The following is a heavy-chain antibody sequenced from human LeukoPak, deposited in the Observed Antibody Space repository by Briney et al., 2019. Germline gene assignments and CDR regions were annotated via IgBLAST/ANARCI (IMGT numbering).Heavy chain of an antibody. Sequence: GASVKVSCKASGYTFTSYGISWVRQAPGQGLEWMGWISAYNGNTNYAQKLQGRVTMTTDTSTSTAYMEQRSLRSDDTAVYYCARDRWLGRDYSYSGMDVWGQGTTVTVSS. CDR2: ISAYNGNT. CDR3: ARDRWLGRDYSYSGMDV. CDR1: GYTFTSYG. D-gene: IGHD3-22*01. V-gene: IGHV1-18*01. J-gene: IGHJ6*02.